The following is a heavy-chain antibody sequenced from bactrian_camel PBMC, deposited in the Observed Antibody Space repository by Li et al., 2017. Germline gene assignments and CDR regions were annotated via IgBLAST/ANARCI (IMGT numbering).Heavy chain of an antibody. D-gene: IGHD3*01. V-gene: IGHV3S55*01. CDR2: IGSDGTA. Sequence: HVQLVESGGGSVRAGTSLTLTCVTSGYTDDGHCMGWFRQVPGKQREKVALIGSDGTAEYKNSVKGRFTISKDNAKNTLYLQMNSLKPEDTAMYTCAADELVRPPIWTAPTEYRYWGHGTQVTVS. CDR3: AADELVRPPIWTAPTEYRY. J-gene: IGHJ4*01. CDR1: GYTDDGHC.